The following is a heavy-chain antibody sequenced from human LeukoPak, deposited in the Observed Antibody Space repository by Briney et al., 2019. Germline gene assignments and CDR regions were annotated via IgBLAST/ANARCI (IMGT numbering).Heavy chain of an antibody. CDR1: GFTFSSYS. Sequence: PGGSLRLSCAASGFTFSSYSMNWVRQAPGKGLEWVSVISGSGGSTYYADSVKGRFTMSRDNSKNTLYLQMNSLRAEDTAVYYCARVYDSPIYYYYGMDVWGQGTTVTVSS. V-gene: IGHV3-23*01. J-gene: IGHJ6*02. CDR2: ISGSGGST. CDR3: ARVYDSPIYYYYGMDV. D-gene: IGHD3-3*01.